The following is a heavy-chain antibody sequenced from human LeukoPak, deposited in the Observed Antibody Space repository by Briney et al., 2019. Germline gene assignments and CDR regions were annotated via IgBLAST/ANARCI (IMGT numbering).Heavy chain of an antibody. CDR1: GGTFSSYA. D-gene: IGHD6-13*01. V-gene: IGHV1-69*05. CDR3: ARVLYPGESWGYFDY. CDR2: IIPIFGTA. Sequence: SVKVSCKASGGTFSSYAISWVRQAPGQGLEWMGGIIPIFGTANYAQKFQGRVTITTDESTSTAYMELSSLRSEDTAVYYCARVLYPGESWGYFDYWGQGTLVTVSS. J-gene: IGHJ4*02.